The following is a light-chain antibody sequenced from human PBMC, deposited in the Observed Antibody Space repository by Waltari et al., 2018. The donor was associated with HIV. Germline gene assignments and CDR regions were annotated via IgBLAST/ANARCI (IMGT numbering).Light chain of an antibody. CDR2: DVV. V-gene: IGLV2-14*03. CDR1: SSDVGGYNY. Sequence: QSALTQPASVSGSPGQSITIPCTGTSSDVGGYNYVSWYQQHPGKAPKLMIYDVVNRPSGVSNRLSGSKSGNTASLTISGLQAEDEADYYCSSYTSSSTPYVFGTGTKVTVL. J-gene: IGLJ1*01. CDR3: SSYTSSSTPYV.